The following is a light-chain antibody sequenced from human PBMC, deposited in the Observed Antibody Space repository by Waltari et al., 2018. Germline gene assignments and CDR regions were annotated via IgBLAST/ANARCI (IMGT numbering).Light chain of an antibody. CDR3: GTWDSSLSGAV. Sequence: QSVLTQPPSVSAAPGQRCTISCSGGRPTIGHNYVSWYRQFPGTAPKLLIYEDSERPSGIPGRFSGSKSGTSATLDITGLQAGDEADYYCGTWDSSLSGAVFGGGTHLTVL. V-gene: IGLV1-51*02. CDR2: EDS. J-gene: IGLJ7*01. CDR1: RPTIGHNY.